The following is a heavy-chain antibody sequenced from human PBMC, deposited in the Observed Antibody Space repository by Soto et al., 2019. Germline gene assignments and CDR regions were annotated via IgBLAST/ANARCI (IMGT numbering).Heavy chain of an antibody. V-gene: IGHV3-21*01. Sequence: GSLRLSCAASGFTFSSYSIHWVSQPPGKGLEWVSSIDRRSDNYYADSVKGRFTISRDNAKNSLYLQMNSLRAEDTAVYYCARSLGYSYGWSYWGQGTLVTVSS. D-gene: IGHD5-18*01. CDR2: IDRRSDN. CDR1: GFTFSSYS. J-gene: IGHJ4*02. CDR3: ARSLGYSYGWSY.